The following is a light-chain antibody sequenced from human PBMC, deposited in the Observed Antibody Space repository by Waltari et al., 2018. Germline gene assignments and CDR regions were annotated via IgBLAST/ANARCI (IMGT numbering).Light chain of an antibody. J-gene: IGKJ1*01. V-gene: IGKV1-39*01. CDR3: QESYSSPTWT. CDR2: AAS. Sequence: DTQMTQSPSSLSASVGDRVTITCRASQSILKYLNWYQQKPGKAPQLLIYAASSLQSGVPSRFSGSGAGTDFTLTISSLQPEDFGTYYCQESYSSPTWTFGQGTKVEIK. CDR1: QSILKY.